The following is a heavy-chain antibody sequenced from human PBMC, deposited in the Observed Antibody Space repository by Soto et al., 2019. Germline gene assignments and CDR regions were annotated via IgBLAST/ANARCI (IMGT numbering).Heavy chain of an antibody. J-gene: IGHJ4*02. CDR3: ARLGIAAAGFDY. CDR1: GGTFSSYT. CDR2: IIPILGIA. Sequence: VKVACKASGGTFSSYTISWVRLAPGQGLEWMGRIIPILGIANYAQKFQGRVTITADKSTSTAYMELSSLRSEDTAVYYCARLGIAAAGFDYWGQGTLVTVSS. D-gene: IGHD6-13*01. V-gene: IGHV1-69*02.